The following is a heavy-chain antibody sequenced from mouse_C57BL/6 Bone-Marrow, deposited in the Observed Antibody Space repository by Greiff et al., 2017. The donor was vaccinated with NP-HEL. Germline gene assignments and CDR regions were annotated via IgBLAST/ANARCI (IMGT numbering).Heavy chain of an antibody. CDR1: GFTFSDYY. CDR2: ISNGGGST. Sequence: DVKLVESGGGLVQPGGSLKLSCAASGFTFSDYYMYWVRQTPEKRLEWVAYISNGGGSTYYPDTVKGRFTISRDNAKNTLYLQMSRLKTEDTAMYYCARGDYGSSDAGADYWGQSTTLTVSS. CDR3: ARGDYGSSDAGADY. J-gene: IGHJ2*01. V-gene: IGHV5-12*01. D-gene: IGHD1-1*01.